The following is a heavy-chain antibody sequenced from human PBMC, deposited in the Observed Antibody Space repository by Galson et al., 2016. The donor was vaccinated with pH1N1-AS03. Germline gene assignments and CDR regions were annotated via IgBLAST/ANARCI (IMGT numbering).Heavy chain of an antibody. V-gene: IGHV1-69*04. CDR2: IIPMLNLP. J-gene: IGHJ3*02. Sequence: KVSCKASGGTFNTYAISWVRQAPGQGLEWMGRIIPMLNLPDYAQKFQVRVTITADKSTNTAYMELTNLRSDDPALYYCAKGYSATPSGTFDIWGQGTMVTVSS. CDR1: GGTFNTYA. D-gene: IGHD2-15*01. CDR3: AKGYSATPSGTFDI.